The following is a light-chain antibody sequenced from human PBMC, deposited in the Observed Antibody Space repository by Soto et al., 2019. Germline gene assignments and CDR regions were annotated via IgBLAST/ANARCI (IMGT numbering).Light chain of an antibody. CDR2: STN. CDR1: SGSVSTSYY. V-gene: IGLV8-61*01. J-gene: IGLJ2*01. CDR3: VLYMGIHVV. Sequence: QTVVTQEPSFSVSPGGTVTLTCGLSSGSVSTSYYPSWYQQTPGQAPRTLIYSTNTRSSGVPDRFSGSILGNKAALTITGAQADDESDYDCVLYMGIHVVFGGGTKLTVL.